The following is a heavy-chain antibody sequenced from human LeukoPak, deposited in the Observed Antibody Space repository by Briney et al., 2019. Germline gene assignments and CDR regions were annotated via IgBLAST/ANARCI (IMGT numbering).Heavy chain of an antibody. CDR3: ARPVAGTAYDY. CDR1: GGTFSSYA. J-gene: IGHJ4*02. D-gene: IGHD6-19*01. CDR2: INPNSGGT. V-gene: IGHV1-2*06. Sequence: ASVKVSCKASGGTFSSYAISWVRQAPGQGLEWMGRINPNSGGTNYAQKFQGRVTMTRDTSISTAYMELSRLRSDDTAVYYCARPVAGTAYDYWGQGTLVTVSS.